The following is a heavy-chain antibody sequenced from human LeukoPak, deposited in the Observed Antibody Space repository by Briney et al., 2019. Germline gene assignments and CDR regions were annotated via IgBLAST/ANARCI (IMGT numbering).Heavy chain of an antibody. V-gene: IGHV4-39*07. J-gene: IGHJ4*02. Sequence: PPETLSLTCTVSGGSISSSSYYWGWIRQPPGKRLEWIGSIYYSGSTYYNPSLKSRVTISVDTSKNQFSLKLSSVTAADTAVYYCASEYCSGGSCYGDFDYWGQGTLVTVSS. CDR2: IYYSGST. D-gene: IGHD2-15*01. CDR3: ASEYCSGGSCYGDFDY. CDR1: GGSISSSSYY.